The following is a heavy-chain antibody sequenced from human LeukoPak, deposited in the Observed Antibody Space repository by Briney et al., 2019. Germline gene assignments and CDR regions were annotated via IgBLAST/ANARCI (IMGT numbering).Heavy chain of an antibody. V-gene: IGHV4-34*01. J-gene: IGHJ4*02. CDR1: GGSFSGYY. CDR2: INHSGST. D-gene: IGHD6-13*01. CDR3: ARGSTSGYSSRWYSDY. Sequence: SETLSLTCAVYGGSFSGYYWSWIRQPPGKGLEWIGEINHSGSTNYNPSLKSRVTISVDTSKNQFSLKLSSVTAADTAVYYCARGSTSGYSSRWYSDYWGQGTLVTVSS.